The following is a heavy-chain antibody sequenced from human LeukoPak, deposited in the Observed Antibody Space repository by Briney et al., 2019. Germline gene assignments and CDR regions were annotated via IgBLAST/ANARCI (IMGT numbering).Heavy chain of an antibody. CDR2: IYPGDSDT. Sequence: GESLKISCKGSGYSFTSYRIGWVRQMHGKGLEWMGIIYPGDSDTRYSPSFQGQVTISADKSISTAYLQWSSLKASGTAMYYCARHVGAGSGSYSPFDYWGQGTLVTVSS. D-gene: IGHD3-10*01. CDR1: GYSFTSYR. CDR3: ARHVGAGSGSYSPFDY. J-gene: IGHJ4*02. V-gene: IGHV5-51*01.